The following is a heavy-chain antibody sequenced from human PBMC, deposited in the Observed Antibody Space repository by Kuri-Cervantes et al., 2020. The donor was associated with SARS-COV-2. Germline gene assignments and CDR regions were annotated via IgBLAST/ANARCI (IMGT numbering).Heavy chain of an antibody. CDR1: GFTVSSIY. CDR3: ARSIIAVAGFGGRDY. V-gene: IGHV3-53*01. J-gene: IGHJ4*02. CDR2: IYSGGST. D-gene: IGHD6-19*01. Sequence: GESLKISCAASGFTVSSIYMSWVRQAPGKGLEWVSVIYSGGSTYYADSVKGRFTISRDNSKNTLYLQMNSLRAEDTAVYYCARSIIAVAGFGGRDYWGQGTLVTVSS.